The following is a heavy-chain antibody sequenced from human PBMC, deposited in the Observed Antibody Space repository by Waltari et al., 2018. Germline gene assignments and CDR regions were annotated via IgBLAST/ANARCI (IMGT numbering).Heavy chain of an antibody. CDR3: ARDRPETFIAAAGTGWFDP. CDR1: GGTFSSYA. J-gene: IGHJ5*02. CDR2: IIPIFGTA. D-gene: IGHD6-13*01. Sequence: QVQLVQSGAEVKKPGSSVKVSCKASGGTFSSYAISWVRQAPRQGLEWMGGIIPIFGTANYAQKFQGRVTITTDESTSTAYMELSSLRSEDTAVYYCARDRPETFIAAAGTGWFDPWGQGTLVTVSS. V-gene: IGHV1-69*05.